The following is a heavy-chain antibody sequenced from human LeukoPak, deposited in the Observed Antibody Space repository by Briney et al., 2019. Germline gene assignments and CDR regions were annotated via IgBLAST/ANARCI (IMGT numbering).Heavy chain of an antibody. CDR1: GGSISRYY. D-gene: IGHD3-3*02. CDR2: IYTSGST. V-gene: IGHV4-4*07. J-gene: IGHJ4*02. Sequence: SETLSLTCTVSGGSISRYYWSWIRQPAGKGLEWIGRIYTSGSTNYNPSLKSRVTMSVDTSKNQFSLKLSSVTAADTAVYYCARDRHFAPIFDYWGQGTLVTVSS. CDR3: ARDRHFAPIFDY.